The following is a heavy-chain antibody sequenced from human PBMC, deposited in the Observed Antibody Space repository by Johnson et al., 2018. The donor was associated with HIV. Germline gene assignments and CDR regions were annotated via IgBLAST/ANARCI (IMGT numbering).Heavy chain of an antibody. CDR2: VSSDGNNK. Sequence: QVQLVESGGGVVQPGRSLRLSCAASGFTFSSYAMHWVRQAPGKGLEWVAFVSSDGNNKNYADSVKGRFTISRDNSKNKVFLQMDSLRPEDTAVYYCARRGRRADDAFDIWGQGTMVTVSS. CDR3: ARRGRRADDAFDI. CDR1: GFTFSSYA. J-gene: IGHJ3*02. D-gene: IGHD3-16*01. V-gene: IGHV3-30*04.